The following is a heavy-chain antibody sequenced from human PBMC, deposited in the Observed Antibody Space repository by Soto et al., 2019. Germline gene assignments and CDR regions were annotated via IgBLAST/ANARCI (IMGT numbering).Heavy chain of an antibody. J-gene: IGHJ4*02. Sequence: PGWALRLSWAASGFRFRSHAMSWVRQARGQRLEWVSAFNRLGGSTXXADSMKHRXTISRYNTKNSXYLQTXSLRAEDTALYYCARHGGTPDLYFDSWGQGX. CDR3: ARHGGTPDLYFDS. CDR1: GFRFRSHA. CDR2: FNRLGGST. V-gene: IGHV3-20*04. D-gene: IGHD3-16*01.